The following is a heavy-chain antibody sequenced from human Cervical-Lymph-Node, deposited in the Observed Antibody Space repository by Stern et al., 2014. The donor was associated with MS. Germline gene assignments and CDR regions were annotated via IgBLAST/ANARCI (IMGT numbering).Heavy chain of an antibody. V-gene: IGHV1-46*01. CDR2: INPSGGST. CDR3: ARVPGYSYGYDEYYFDY. J-gene: IGHJ4*02. CDR1: GYTFTNYY. Sequence: QVQLVQSGAEVKKPGASVKVSCKASGYTFTNYYMHWVRQAPGQGLEWMGIINPSGGSTTYAQKFQGRVTMTRDTSTSTVYMELSSLRSEDTAVYYCARVPGYSYGYDEYYFDYWGQGTLVTVSS. D-gene: IGHD5-18*01.